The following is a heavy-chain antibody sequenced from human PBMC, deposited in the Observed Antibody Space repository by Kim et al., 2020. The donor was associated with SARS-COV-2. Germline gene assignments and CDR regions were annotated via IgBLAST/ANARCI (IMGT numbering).Heavy chain of an antibody. V-gene: IGHV4-34*01. J-gene: IGHJ4*02. CDR3: ARGIDY. Sequence: QSGSTTYTPSPKSKVTISVDTSKNQCSLKLSSVTAADTAVYYCARGIDYWGQGTLVTVSS. CDR2: QSGST.